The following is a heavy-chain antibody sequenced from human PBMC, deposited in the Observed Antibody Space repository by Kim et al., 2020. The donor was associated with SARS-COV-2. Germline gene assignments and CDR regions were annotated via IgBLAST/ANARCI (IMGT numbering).Heavy chain of an antibody. CDR3: AITKVDTAMVGSYYFDY. J-gene: IGHJ4*02. Sequence: SETLSLTCTVSGGSISSYYWSWIRQPPGKGLEWIGYIYYSGSTNYNPSLKSRVTISVDTSKNQFSLKLSSVTAADTAVYYCAITKVDTAMVGSYYFDYWGQGTLVTVSS. CDR2: IYYSGST. D-gene: IGHD5-18*01. V-gene: IGHV4-59*08. CDR1: GGSISSYY.